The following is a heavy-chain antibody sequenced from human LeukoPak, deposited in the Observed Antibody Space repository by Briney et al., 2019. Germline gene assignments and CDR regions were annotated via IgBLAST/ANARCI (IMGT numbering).Heavy chain of an antibody. CDR3: ARDLLTGGKQRDY. J-gene: IGHJ4*02. CDR1: GGSISSSSYY. Sequence: SETLSLTCTVSGGSISSSSYYWGWIRQPPGKGLEWIGSIYYSGSTYYNPSLKSRVTISVDRSKNQFSLKLSSVTAADTAVYYCARDLLTGGKQRDYWGQGTLVTVSS. CDR2: IYYSGST. D-gene: IGHD3-9*01. V-gene: IGHV4-39*07.